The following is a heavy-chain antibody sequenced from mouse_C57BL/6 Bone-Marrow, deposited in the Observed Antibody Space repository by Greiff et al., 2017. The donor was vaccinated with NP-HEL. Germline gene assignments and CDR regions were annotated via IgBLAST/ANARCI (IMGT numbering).Heavy chain of an antibody. CDR1: GYTFTSYW. CDR3: ARRSYDYAY. V-gene: IGHV1-50*01. J-gene: IGHJ3*01. Sequence: VQLQQPGAELVKPGASVELSCKASGYTFTSYWMQWVKQRPGQGLEWIGEIDPSDSYTNYNQKFKGKATLTVDTSSSTAYMQLSSLTSEDSAVYYCARRSYDYAYWGQGTLVTVSA. CDR2: IDPSDSYT. D-gene: IGHD2-4*01.